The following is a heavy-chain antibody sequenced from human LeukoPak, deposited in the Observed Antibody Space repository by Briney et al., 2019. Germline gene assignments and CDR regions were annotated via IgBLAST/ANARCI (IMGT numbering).Heavy chain of an antibody. CDR2: ISYDGSNK. Sequence: GGSLGLSCAASGFTFSSYGMHWVRQAPGKGLEWVAAISYDGSNKYYADSVKGRFTISRDNSKNTLYLQMSSLRVDDTAVYYCAKGRAGMVRGVCDYWGQGTLVTVSS. D-gene: IGHD3-10*01. V-gene: IGHV3-30*18. CDR1: GFTFSSYG. CDR3: AKGRAGMVRGVCDY. J-gene: IGHJ4*02.